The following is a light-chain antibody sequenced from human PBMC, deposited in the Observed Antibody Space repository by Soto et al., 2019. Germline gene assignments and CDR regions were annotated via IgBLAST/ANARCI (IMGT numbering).Light chain of an antibody. CDR3: QQYGSSPYT. CDR2: GAS. CDR1: QSVSSRY. J-gene: IGKJ2*01. Sequence: EIVLTQSPGTLSLSPGEGATLSCRASQSVSSRYLGWYQQKLGQTPRLLIYGASNRATGIPDRFSGSGSGTDVTLTISRLEPEDFAVYYCQQYGSSPYTFGQGTKLEIK. V-gene: IGKV3-20*01.